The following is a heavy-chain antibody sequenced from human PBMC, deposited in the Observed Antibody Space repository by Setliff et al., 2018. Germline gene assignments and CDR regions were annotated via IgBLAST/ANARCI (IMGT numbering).Heavy chain of an antibody. CDR1: GFTFDDYA. D-gene: IGHD3-22*01. Sequence: PGGSLRLSCAASGFTFDDYAMHWVRQAPGKGLEWVSGISWNSGSIGYADSVKGRFTISRDNAKNSLYLQMNSLRAEDTALYYCAKDASDYYDSSGYSYYYYYGMDVWGQGTTVTVSS. CDR3: AKDASDYYDSSGYSYYYYYGMDV. J-gene: IGHJ6*02. V-gene: IGHV3-9*01. CDR2: ISWNSGSI.